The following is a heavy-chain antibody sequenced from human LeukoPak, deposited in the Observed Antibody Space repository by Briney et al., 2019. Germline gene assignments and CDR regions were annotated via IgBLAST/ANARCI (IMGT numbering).Heavy chain of an antibody. D-gene: IGHD3-22*01. J-gene: IGHJ4*02. Sequence: SETLSLTCTVSGGSVSSGDYYWSWIRQTPGKGLELIGYIYYSGSTYYNPPLKSRVTISVDTSKNQFSLKLSSVTAADTAVYYCARVVDSSTYYYDFWGQGTLVTVSS. V-gene: IGHV4-30-4*01. CDR3: ARVVDSSTYYYDF. CDR2: IYYSGST. CDR1: GGSVSSGDYY.